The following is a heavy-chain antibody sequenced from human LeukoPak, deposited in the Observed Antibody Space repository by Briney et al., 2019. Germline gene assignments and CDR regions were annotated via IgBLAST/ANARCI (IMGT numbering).Heavy chain of an antibody. CDR3: ARVLRYCSGGNCYSGGLEYMDV. J-gene: IGHJ6*03. CDR1: RFTFSSYA. V-gene: IGHV3-23*01. D-gene: IGHD2-15*01. CDR2: ISGSGGST. Sequence: PGGSLRLSCAASRFTFSSYAMSWVRQAPGKGLEWVSAISGSGGSTYYADSVKGRFTISRDNSKNTLYLQMNSLRAEDTAVYYCARVLRYCSGGNCYSGGLEYMDVWGKGTTVTISS.